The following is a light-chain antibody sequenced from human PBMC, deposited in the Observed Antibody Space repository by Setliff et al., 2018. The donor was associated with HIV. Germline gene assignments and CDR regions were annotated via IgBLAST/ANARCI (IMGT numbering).Light chain of an antibody. V-gene: IGLV1-44*01. CDR1: SSSIGSNT. J-gene: IGLJ1*01. CDR3: AAWDDSLNACYV. Sequence: QSVLTQPPSASGTPGQRVTISCSGSSSSIGSNTVNWYQQLPGTAPKLLIYSNNQRPSGVPDRFSGSKSGTSASLAISGLQSEDEADYYCAAWDDSLNACYVFGTGTKVTVL. CDR2: SNN.